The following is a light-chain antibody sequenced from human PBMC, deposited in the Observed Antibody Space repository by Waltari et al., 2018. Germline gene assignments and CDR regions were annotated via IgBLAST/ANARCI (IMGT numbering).Light chain of an antibody. CDR3: QQYYSTPWT. V-gene: IGKV4-1*01. CDR1: QRVLYSSNNKNY. CDR2: WAS. Sequence: DIVMNQSPDSLAVSLGERAPIHCKSSQRVLYSSNNKNYLAWYQQKPGQPPKLLIYWASTRESGVPDRFSGSGSGTDFTLTISSLQAEDVAVYYCQQYYSTPWTFGQGTKVEIK. J-gene: IGKJ1*01.